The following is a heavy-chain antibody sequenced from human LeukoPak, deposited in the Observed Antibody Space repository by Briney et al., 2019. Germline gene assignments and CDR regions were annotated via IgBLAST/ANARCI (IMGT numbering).Heavy chain of an antibody. D-gene: IGHD6-19*01. J-gene: IGHJ4*02. V-gene: IGHV1-2*02. Sequence: GSVKVSCKASGYTFTGYYMHWVRQAPGQGLEWMGWINPDSGGTNYAQKFQGRVTMTRDTSISTAYMEVSRLRSDDTAVYYCAREGSGWYGNFDYWGQGTLVTVSS. CDR3: AREGSGWYGNFDY. CDR1: GYTFTGYY. CDR2: INPDSGGT.